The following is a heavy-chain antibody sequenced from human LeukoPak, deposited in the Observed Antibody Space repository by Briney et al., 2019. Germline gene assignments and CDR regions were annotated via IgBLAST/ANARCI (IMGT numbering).Heavy chain of an antibody. CDR2: INPSGGST. Sequence: ASVQSSCKASGYTFTNYYINWVRQAPGQGLEWTGIINPSGGSTSYAQKFQGRVTMTRDTSTSTVYMELSSLRSEDTAVYYCAREGPYSDPSRSRFDNWGGGALVTVSS. J-gene: IGHJ4*02. CDR3: AREGPYSDPSRSRFDN. D-gene: IGHD3-16*01. CDR1: GYTFTNYY. V-gene: IGHV1-46*01.